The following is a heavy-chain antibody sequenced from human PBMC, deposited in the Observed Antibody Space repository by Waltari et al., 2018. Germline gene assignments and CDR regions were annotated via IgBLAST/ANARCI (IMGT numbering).Heavy chain of an antibody. CDR2: IYYSGST. D-gene: IGHD3-22*01. J-gene: IGHJ4*02. CDR1: GGSISSSSYY. Sequence: QLQLQESGPGLVKPSETLSLTCTVSGGSISSSSYYWGWIRQPPGKGLEWIGSIYYSGSTYYNPSLKRRVTISVDTSKNHFSLKLSSVTAADTAVYYCARLGSGYSYFDYWGQGTLVTVSS. V-gene: IGHV4-39*07. CDR3: ARLGSGYSYFDY.